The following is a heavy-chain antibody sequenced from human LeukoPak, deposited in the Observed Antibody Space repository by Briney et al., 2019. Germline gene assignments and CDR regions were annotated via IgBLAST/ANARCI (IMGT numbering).Heavy chain of an antibody. V-gene: IGHV4-34*01. CDR3: ARGPTISETGYFDY. J-gene: IGHJ4*03. Sequence: SETLSLTCAVYGGSFSAYYWSWIRQSPGKGLEWIAEINHRGDTNYNPSVKSRVSISVDTSKNQFSLKVTSLTAADTAVYYCARGPTISETGYFDYWGQGTLVTVSS. CDR2: INHRGDT. D-gene: IGHD1-1*01. CDR1: GGSFSAYY.